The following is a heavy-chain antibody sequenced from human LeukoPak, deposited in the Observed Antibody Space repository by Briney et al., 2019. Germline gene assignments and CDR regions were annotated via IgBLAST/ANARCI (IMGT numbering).Heavy chain of an antibody. V-gene: IGHV4-59*01. J-gene: IGHJ4*02. D-gene: IGHD6-19*01. CDR3: ARASPIAVAGIWAD. CDR2: IYYSGST. Sequence: PPETLSLTCTASGGSISSYYWSWIRQPPGKGPEWIGYIYYSGSTNYNPCLKIRVTISVATSKPQSSLTLSSVTAAAPAVYYCARASPIAVAGIWADWGQGTLVTVSS. CDR1: GGSISSYY.